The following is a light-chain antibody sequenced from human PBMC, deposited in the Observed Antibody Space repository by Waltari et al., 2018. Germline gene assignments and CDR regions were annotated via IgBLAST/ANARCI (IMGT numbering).Light chain of an antibody. CDR2: DVS. Sequence: QSDLTRPASVSGSPGQSITISFTGTNSPVCAFYSVSWYQQYPGKAPKLVIFDVSSRPSGASGRFSGSKSGNTASLIISHLQAEDEADYYCSSYTTNRHYVFGAGTKVTVL. CDR1: NSPVCAFYS. J-gene: IGLJ1*01. V-gene: IGLV2-14*01. CDR3: SSYTTNRHYV.